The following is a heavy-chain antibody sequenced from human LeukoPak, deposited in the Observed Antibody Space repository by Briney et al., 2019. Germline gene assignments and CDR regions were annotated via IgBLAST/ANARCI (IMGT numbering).Heavy chain of an antibody. J-gene: IGHJ4*02. D-gene: IGHD3-9*01. CDR1: GYTFTGYY. V-gene: IGHV1-2*02. Sequence: ASVKVSCKASGYTFTGYYMHWVRQAPGQGLEWMGWINPNSGGTNYAQKFQGRVTMTRDTSISTAYMELSRLRSDDTAVYYCARATTGYYRTGVLALGDYWGQGTLVTVSS. CDR2: INPNSGGT. CDR3: ARATTGYYRTGVLALGDY.